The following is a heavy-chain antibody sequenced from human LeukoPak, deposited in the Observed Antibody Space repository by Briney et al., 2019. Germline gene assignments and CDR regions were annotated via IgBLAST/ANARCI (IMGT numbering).Heavy chain of an antibody. CDR2: IYASGST. CDR3: AGTRRYCSGGSCYNWFDP. D-gene: IGHD2-15*01. Sequence: ASETLSLTCSVSGGSISSDVYYWSWIRQPAGKGLEWIGRIYASGSTTYNSSLKSRVTISIDTAKNQFSLKLTSVTAADTAVYYCAGTRRYCSGGSCYNWFDPWGQGTLVTVSS. V-gene: IGHV4-61*02. J-gene: IGHJ5*02. CDR1: GGSISSDVYY.